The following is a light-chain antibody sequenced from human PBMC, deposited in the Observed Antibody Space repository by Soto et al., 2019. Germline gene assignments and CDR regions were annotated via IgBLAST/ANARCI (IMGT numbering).Light chain of an antibody. CDR1: KSVSSSY. V-gene: IGKV3-20*01. CDR3: QQYGSSPWT. Sequence: EIVLTQSPGTLSLSPGERATISCRASKSVSSSYLAWYQQKPGQAPRLLIYGASSRATGIPDRFSGSGSGTDFTLTISRLEPEDFAVYYCQQYGSSPWTFGQGTKVEIK. CDR2: GAS. J-gene: IGKJ1*01.